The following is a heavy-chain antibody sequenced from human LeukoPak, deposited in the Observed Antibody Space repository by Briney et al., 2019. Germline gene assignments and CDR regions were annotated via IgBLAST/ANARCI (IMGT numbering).Heavy chain of an antibody. J-gene: IGHJ4*02. CDR2: ITGSGGDT. CDR1: GFTFSNYA. CDR3: AKGSSASRPYYFDY. V-gene: IGHV3-23*01. Sequence: GGSLTLSCTASGFTFSNYAMSWVRKAPGKGLEWFSAITGSGGDTYYSDSVKGRFIISRDSSTNSLYLHMNSLRAEDTAVYHCAKGSSASRPYYFDYWGQGTLVTVSS. D-gene: IGHD2-2*01.